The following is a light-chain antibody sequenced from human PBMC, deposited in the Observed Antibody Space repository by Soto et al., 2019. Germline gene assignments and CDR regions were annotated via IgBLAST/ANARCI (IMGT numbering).Light chain of an antibody. CDR3: QQSYSTPRT. CDR2: AAS. J-gene: IGKJ1*01. V-gene: IGKV1-39*01. CDR1: QSISSY. Sequence: DIQMTQSPSSLSASVRYRVTITCRASQSISSYLNWYQQKPGKAPKLLIYAASSLQSGVPSRFSGSGSGTDFTLTISSLQPEDFATYYCQQSYSTPRTFGQGTKVDIK.